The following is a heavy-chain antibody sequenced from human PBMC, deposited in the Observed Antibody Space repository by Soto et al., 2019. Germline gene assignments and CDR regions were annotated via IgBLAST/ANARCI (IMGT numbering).Heavy chain of an antibody. V-gene: IGHV4-34*01. J-gene: IGHJ3*02. D-gene: IGHD3-22*01. CDR3: ARLNYYDSSGYRLSAFDI. Sequence: SETLSLTCGVYGASLSGYYFSWIRQSPGKGLEWIGEINHSATTNYNPSLKSRVTISVDTSKNQFSLKLSSVTAADTAVYYCARLNYYDSSGYRLSAFDIWGQGTMVTVSS. CDR2: INHSATT. CDR1: GASLSGYY.